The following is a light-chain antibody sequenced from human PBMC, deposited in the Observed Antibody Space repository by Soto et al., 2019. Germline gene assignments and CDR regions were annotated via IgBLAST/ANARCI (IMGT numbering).Light chain of an antibody. J-gene: IGKJ4*01. CDR3: QQYDNYPLT. Sequence: DIQMTQSPSTLSASVGDRVTITCRASQSVRSWLVWYQQKPGRAPKFLIYDASSLESGVPSRFSGSGSGTEFTLTISNLQPDDFATYYCQQYDNYPLTFGGGTKVDIK. CDR2: DAS. CDR1: QSVRSW. V-gene: IGKV1-5*01.